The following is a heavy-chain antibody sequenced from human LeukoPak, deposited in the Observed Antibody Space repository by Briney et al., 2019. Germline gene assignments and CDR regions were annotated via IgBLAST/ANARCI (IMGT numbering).Heavy chain of an antibody. J-gene: IGHJ4*02. Sequence: GGSLRLSCAASGFTFSSYWMTWVRQAPGKGLEWVANIKQDGSEKYYVDSVKGRFTISRDNAKNSLSLQMNSLRAEDTAVYYCARGDRVGATIGHFDYWGQGTLVTVSS. D-gene: IGHD1-26*01. CDR1: GFTFSSYW. CDR3: ARGDRVGATIGHFDY. V-gene: IGHV3-7*03. CDR2: IKQDGSEK.